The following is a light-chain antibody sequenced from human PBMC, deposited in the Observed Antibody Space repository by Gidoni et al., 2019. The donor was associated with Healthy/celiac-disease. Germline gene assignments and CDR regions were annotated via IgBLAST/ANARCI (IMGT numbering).Light chain of an antibody. CDR3: QQSYSTLRT. V-gene: IGKV1-39*01. CDR2: AAS. CDR1: QSISSY. J-gene: IGKJ1*01. Sequence: DIQMTQSPSSLSASVGDRVTITCRASQSISSYLNWYQQKPGKAPKLLIYAASSLQSGVPSRFSGSGSGTDFTLTIISLQPEDFATYYCQQSYSTLRTFGPGTKVEIK.